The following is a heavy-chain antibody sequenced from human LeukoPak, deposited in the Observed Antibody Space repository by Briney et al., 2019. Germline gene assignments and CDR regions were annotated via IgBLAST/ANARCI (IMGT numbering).Heavy chain of an antibody. CDR2: ISAYNGNT. CDR3: ARDSRMFDWLLTFDY. V-gene: IGHV1-18*01. Sequence: GASVKVSCKASGYTFTSYGISWVRQAPGQGLEWMGWISAYNGNTNYAQKLQGRVTMTTDTSTSTAYMELRSLRSDDTAVYYCARDSRMFDWLLTFDYWGQGTLVTVSP. CDR1: GYTFTSYG. J-gene: IGHJ4*02. D-gene: IGHD3-9*01.